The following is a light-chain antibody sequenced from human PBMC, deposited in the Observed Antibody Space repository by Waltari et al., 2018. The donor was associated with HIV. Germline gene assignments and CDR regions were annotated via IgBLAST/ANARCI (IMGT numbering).Light chain of an antibody. J-gene: IGKJ4*01. V-gene: IGKV1-12*01. CDR1: QDVQTW. CDR3: QQSNTFPLT. Sequence: DIQVTQSPSSVSASVGDRVTITCWASQDVQTWFAWYQQRPGKAPKLLIYYISTLESGVPSRFSGSGAGTDFTLTINSLQPEDSATYYCQQSNTFPLTFGGGSKVEIK. CDR2: YIS.